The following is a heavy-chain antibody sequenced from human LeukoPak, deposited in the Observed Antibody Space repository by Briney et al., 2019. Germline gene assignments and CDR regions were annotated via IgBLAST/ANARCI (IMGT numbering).Heavy chain of an antibody. CDR2: IHYSGST. CDR3: ARVNYYGSGSYLWFDP. D-gene: IGHD3-10*01. CDR1: GDSINRGAYS. J-gene: IGHJ5*02. V-gene: IGHV4-30-2*01. Sequence: SETLSLTCAVTGDSINRGAYSWSWIRQPPGKGLDLLGYIHYSGSTYYNPSLKSRVTISLDRPKNQFSLKLTSVTAADTAVYYCARVNYYGSGSYLWFDPWGHGTLVTVSS.